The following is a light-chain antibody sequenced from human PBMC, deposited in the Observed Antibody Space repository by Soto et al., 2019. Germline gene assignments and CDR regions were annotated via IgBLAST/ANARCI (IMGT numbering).Light chain of an antibody. J-gene: IGKJ5*01. CDR3: QPSHSPPIT. CDR2: WAS. Sequence: DILMTQSPPSLPVTPGEPAAVSCRSSQSLRHYNGYNYVDWYQHKPGQPPMLLTYWASTRHSRVPERFSGSASGTALTLTIPSLQAGDVALYYCQPSHSPPITFGQGTRLEI. CDR1: QSLRHYNGYNY. V-gene: IGKV4-1*01.